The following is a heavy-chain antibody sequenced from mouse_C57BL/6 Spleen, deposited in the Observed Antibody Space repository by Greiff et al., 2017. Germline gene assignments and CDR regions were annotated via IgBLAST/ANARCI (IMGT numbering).Heavy chain of an antibody. CDR3: ARSLRDGYFDV. V-gene: IGHV1-55*01. CDR1: GYTFTSYW. D-gene: IGHD3-3*01. CDR2: IYPGSGST. J-gene: IGHJ1*03. Sequence: QVQLQQPGAELVKPGASVKMSCKASGYTFTSYWITWVKQRPGQGLEWIGDIYPGSGSTNYNEEFKSKATLTVDPSASTASMQLSSLTSEDSAVYYCARSLRDGYFDVWGTGTTVTVSS.